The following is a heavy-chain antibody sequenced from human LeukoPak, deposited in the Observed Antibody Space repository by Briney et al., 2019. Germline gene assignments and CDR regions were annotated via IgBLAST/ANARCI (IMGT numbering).Heavy chain of an antibody. CDR3: ARVSWSGYPYFDY. Sequence: SETLSLTCTVSGGSFSSGSYYWSWIRQPPGKGLEWIGYIYYSGSTNYNPSLKSRVTISVDTSKNQFSLKLSSVTAADTAVYYCARVSWSGYPYFDYWGQGTLVTVSS. D-gene: IGHD3-3*01. J-gene: IGHJ4*02. CDR1: GGSFSSGSYY. V-gene: IGHV4-61*01. CDR2: IYYSGST.